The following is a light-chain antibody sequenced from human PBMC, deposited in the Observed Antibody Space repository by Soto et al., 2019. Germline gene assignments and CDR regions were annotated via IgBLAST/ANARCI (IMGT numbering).Light chain of an antibody. CDR2: GAS. CDR3: QQYNNYPRT. CDR1: QSVSSSY. V-gene: IGKV3-20*01. Sequence: EIVLTQSPGTLSLSPGERATLSCRASQSVSSSYLAWYQQKPGQAPRLLIYGASSRATGIPDRFSGSGSGTDFTLTISRLEPDDFATYFCQQYNNYPRTFGQGTKVDIK. J-gene: IGKJ1*01.